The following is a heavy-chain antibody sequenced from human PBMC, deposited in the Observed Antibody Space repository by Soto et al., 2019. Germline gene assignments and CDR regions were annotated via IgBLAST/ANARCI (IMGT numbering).Heavy chain of an antibody. CDR2: TYYSGST. CDR3: ASPYYYDSSGYSVY. CDR1: GGSISSSSYY. D-gene: IGHD3-22*01. J-gene: IGHJ4*02. Sequence: SETLSLTCTVSGGSISSSSYYWGWIRQPPGKGLEWIGSTYYSGSTYYNPSLKSRVTISVDTSKNQFSLKLSSVTAADTAVYYCASPYYYDSSGYSVYWGQGTLVTVSS. V-gene: IGHV4-39*01.